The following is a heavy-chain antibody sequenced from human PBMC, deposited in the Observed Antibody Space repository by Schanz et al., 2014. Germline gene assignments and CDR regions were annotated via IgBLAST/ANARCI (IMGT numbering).Heavy chain of an antibody. Sequence: EVQLLESGGGLVQPGGSLRLSCAASRFTFSSYAMSWVRQAPGRGLEYVSAISSNGAGTNYANSVRGRFTISRDNSKNTLYLQMGSLREEDMAVYYCARDRYGYYNAPDAFDVWGQGTMVTVSS. CDR2: ISSNGAGT. J-gene: IGHJ3*01. CDR3: ARDRYGYYNAPDAFDV. D-gene: IGHD3-9*01. V-gene: IGHV3-64*01. CDR1: RFTFSSYA.